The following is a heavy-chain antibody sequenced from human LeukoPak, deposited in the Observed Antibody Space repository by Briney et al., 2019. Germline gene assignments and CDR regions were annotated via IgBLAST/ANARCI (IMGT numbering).Heavy chain of an antibody. CDR2: INPSGGST. D-gene: IGHD2-15*01. CDR1: GYTFTGYY. J-gene: IGHJ5*02. V-gene: IGHV1-46*01. CDR3: ARGHCSGGSCYPNWFDP. Sequence: ASVKVSCKASGYTFTGYYMHWVRQAPGQGLEWMGIINPSGGSTSYAQKFQGRVTMTRDTSTSTVYMELSSLRSEDTAVYYCARGHCSGGSCYPNWFDPWGQGTLVTVSS.